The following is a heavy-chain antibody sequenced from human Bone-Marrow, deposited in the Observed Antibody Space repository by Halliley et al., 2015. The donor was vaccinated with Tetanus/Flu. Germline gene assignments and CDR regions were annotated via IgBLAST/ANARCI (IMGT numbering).Heavy chain of an antibody. J-gene: IGHJ4*02. CDR1: GGVVTTYF. V-gene: IGHV4-59*02. CDR2: IYFRGST. CDR3: ARGYSYGRAGWFDN. Sequence: TLSLTCTVSGGVVTTYFWTWIRQPPGKGLEWIGSIYFRGSTNYNPSLNSRLSMYVDTLKNQLSLTLTSVTAADTAVYYCARGYSYGRAGWFDNWGQGTLVTVSS. D-gene: IGHD1-26*01.